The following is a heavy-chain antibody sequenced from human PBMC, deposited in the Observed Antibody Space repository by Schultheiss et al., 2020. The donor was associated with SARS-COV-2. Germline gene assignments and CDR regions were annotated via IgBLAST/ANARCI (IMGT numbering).Heavy chain of an antibody. CDR3: ARDSYYGSGWFDP. V-gene: IGHV1-18*01. J-gene: IGHJ5*02. CDR1: GYTFTSYG. D-gene: IGHD3-10*01. CDR2: ISAYNGNT. Sequence: ASVKVSCKASGYTFTSYGISWVRQAPGQGLEWMGWISAYNGNTNYAQKLQGRVTMTTDTSTNTAYMELRSLTSDDTAVYYCARDSYYGSGWFDPWGQGTLVTVSS.